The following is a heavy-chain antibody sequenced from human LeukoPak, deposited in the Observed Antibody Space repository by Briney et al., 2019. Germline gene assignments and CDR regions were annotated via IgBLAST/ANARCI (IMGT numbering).Heavy chain of an antibody. CDR2: ISAYNGNT. CDR3: ARDRTPRITMIVVPGGY. V-gene: IGHV1-18*01. Sequence: ASVKVSCKASGYTFTSYGISWVRQAPGQGLEWMVWISAYNGNTNYAQKLQGRVTMTTDTSTSTAYMELRSLRSDDTAVYYCARDRTPRITMIVVPGGYWGQGTLVTVSS. D-gene: IGHD3-22*01. CDR1: GYTFTSYG. J-gene: IGHJ4*02.